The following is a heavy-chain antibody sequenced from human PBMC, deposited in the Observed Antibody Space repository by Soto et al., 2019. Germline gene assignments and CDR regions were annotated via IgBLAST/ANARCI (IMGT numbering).Heavy chain of an antibody. CDR3: AKDRYYDSSGYYAYYYGMDV. CDR2: ISGRGGST. V-gene: IGHV3-23*01. D-gene: IGHD3-22*01. Sequence: GGSLRLSCAASGFTFNTYAMSWVRQSPGKGLEWVSAISGRGGSTYHADSVKGRFTISRDSSKNTLYLQMNGLRAEDTGVYYCAKDRYYDSSGYYAYYYGMDVWGQGTTVTVSS. J-gene: IGHJ6*02. CDR1: GFTFNTYA.